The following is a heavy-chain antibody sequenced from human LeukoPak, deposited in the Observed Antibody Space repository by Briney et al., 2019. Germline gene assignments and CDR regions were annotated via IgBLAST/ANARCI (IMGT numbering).Heavy chain of an antibody. J-gene: IGHJ4*02. CDR2: IYESGTT. D-gene: IGHD2-15*01. CDR1: GESLNSYY. V-gene: IGHV4-34*01. Sequence: SETLSLTCAVYGESLNSYYWSWVRQPPGEGLEWIGEIYESGTTEYNPSLKSRVTMSMVPSKQQFSLSLSSVTAADTAVYYCARGAWATRLGSWGLGTPVIVSS. CDR3: ARGAWATRLGS.